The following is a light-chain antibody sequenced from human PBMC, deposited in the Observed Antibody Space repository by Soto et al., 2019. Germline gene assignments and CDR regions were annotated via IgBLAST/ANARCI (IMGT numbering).Light chain of an antibody. CDR1: NIGSKS. J-gene: IGLJ2*01. V-gene: IGLV3-21*02. CDR3: QVWDSGPDHVV. CDR2: DDS. Sequence: SYELTQPRSMSVAPGQTATITCGGNNIGSKSVQWYQQKSGQAPVLVVYDDSDRPSGIPERFSGSNSGNTATLTISRVEAEDKADYSCQVWDSGPDHVVFGGGTKLTVL.